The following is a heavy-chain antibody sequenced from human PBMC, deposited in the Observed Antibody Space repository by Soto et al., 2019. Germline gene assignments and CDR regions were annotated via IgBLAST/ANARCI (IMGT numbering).Heavy chain of an antibody. CDR3: ARSKNYYDTSGYYGDAFDI. J-gene: IGHJ3*02. CDR2: IYYSGST. V-gene: IGHV4-39*01. D-gene: IGHD3-22*01. Sequence: SETLSLTCTVSGGSISSSSYYWGWIRQPPGKGLEWIGSIYYSGSTYYNPSLKSRVTISVDTSKNQFSLKLSSVTAADTAVYYCARSKNYYDTSGYYGDAFDIWGQGTMVTVSS. CDR1: GGSISSSSYY.